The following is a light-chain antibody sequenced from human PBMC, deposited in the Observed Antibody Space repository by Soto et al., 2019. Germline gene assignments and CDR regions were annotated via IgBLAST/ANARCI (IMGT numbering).Light chain of an antibody. V-gene: IGKV3-20*01. J-gene: IGKJ2*01. CDR2: GAS. Sequence: EIVLTQSPGTLSLSPGERATLSCRASQSVSSSYLAWYQQKPGQAPRLLIYGASSRVTGIPERFSGSGSGADFTLTISRLEPEDCAVYYCQQYGSSPPNTFGQGTKLEIK. CDR1: QSVSSSY. CDR3: QQYGSSPPNT.